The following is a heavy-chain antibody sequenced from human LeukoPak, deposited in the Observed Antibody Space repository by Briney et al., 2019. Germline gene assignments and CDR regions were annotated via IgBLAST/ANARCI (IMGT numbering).Heavy chain of an antibody. D-gene: IGHD3-10*01. V-gene: IGHV4-39*01. CDR3: ASGTHSTEFDP. CDR2: SYYSGST. CDR1: GGSLSSSSYY. J-gene: IGHJ5*02. Sequence: SETLSLTCTVSGGSLSSSSYYWGWIRQPPGKGLEWIGSSYYSGSTYYNPSLKSRVTISVDTSKNQFSLKLSSVTAADTAEYYCASGTHSTEFDPWGQGTLITVSS.